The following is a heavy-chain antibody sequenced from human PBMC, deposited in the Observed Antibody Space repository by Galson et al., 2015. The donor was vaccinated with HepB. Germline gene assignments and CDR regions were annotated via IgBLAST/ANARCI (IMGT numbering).Heavy chain of an antibody. J-gene: IGHJ6*03. V-gene: IGHV3-7*01. Sequence: SLRLSCAASGFTFSTYWMSWVRQAPGKGLEWVANIKQDESEEYYVDSVRGRFTISRDNAKNSLYLQMNSLRVEDTAVYYCARDRVGLMSYFYFYYMDVWGKGTTVTVSS. CDR3: ARDRVGLMSYFYFYYMDV. CDR1: GFTFSTYW. D-gene: IGHD2-8*01. CDR2: IKQDESEE.